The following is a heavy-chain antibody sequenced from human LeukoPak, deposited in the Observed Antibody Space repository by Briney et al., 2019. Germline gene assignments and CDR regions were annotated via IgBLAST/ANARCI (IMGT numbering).Heavy chain of an antibody. V-gene: IGHV3-21*01. CDR1: GFTFSSYS. CDR3: ARRGGYCSGGSCYGFHAFDI. D-gene: IGHD2-15*01. CDR2: ISSSSSYI. J-gene: IGHJ3*02. Sequence: GGSLRLSCAASGFTFSSYSMNWVLQAPGKGLEWVSSISSSSSYIYYADSVKGRFTISRDNAKNSLYLQMNSLRAEDTAVYYCARRGGYCSGGSCYGFHAFDIWGQGTMVTVSS.